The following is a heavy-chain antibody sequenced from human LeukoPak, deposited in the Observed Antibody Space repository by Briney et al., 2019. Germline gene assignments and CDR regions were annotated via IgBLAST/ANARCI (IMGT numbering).Heavy chain of an antibody. V-gene: IGHV3-7*01. D-gene: IGHD6-19*01. Sequence: GGSLRLSCVASGFTFSDHYMDWVRQAPGKGLEWVANIKQDGSEKYYVDSVKGRFTISRDNAKNSLYLQMNSLRAEDTAVYYCARDRRGSGWFQAPYYYYYGMDVWGQGTTVTVSS. CDR2: IKQDGSEK. CDR1: GFTFSDHY. J-gene: IGHJ6*02. CDR3: ARDRRGSGWFQAPYYYYYGMDV.